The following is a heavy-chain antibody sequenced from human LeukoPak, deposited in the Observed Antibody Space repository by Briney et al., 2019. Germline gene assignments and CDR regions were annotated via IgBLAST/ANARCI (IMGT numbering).Heavy chain of an antibody. J-gene: IGHJ4*02. CDR3: ARGGIQVSGIDEFDY. D-gene: IGHD6-19*01. Sequence: GGSLRLSCAASGFTFTVYDMHWVRHVLGKGLEWVSAIGIRGDTHYSGSVKGRFTISRENAESSLYLQMNSLRAEDTAVYYCARGGIQVSGIDEFDYWGQGTLVTVSS. V-gene: IGHV3-13*01. CDR1: GFTFTVYD. CDR2: IGIRGDT.